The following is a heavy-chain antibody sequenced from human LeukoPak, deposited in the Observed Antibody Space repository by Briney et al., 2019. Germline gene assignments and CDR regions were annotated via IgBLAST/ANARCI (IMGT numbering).Heavy chain of an antibody. J-gene: IGHJ3*02. CDR2: IYPGDSDT. D-gene: IGHD3-22*01. CDR1: GYRFTNYW. Sequence: GESLKISCKGSGYRFTNYWIGWVRQMPGKGLEWMGIIYPGDSDTRYSPSFQGQVTISVDKSISTAYLQWSSLKASDTAMYYCARPGYYYDSSGSTFDIWGQGTMVAVSS. V-gene: IGHV5-51*01. CDR3: ARPGYYYDSSGSTFDI.